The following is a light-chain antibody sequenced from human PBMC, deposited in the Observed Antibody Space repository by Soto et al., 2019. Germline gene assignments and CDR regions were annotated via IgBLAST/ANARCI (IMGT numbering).Light chain of an antibody. V-gene: IGLV2-18*02. CDR2: EVT. J-gene: IGLJ1*01. CDR1: SSDVGSYNR. CDR3: NSYTISGTYV. Sequence: QSVLTQSPSLSGSPGQSVAISCTEDSSDVGSYNRVSWYQQSPGTAPKLIIYEVTTRPSGVPDRFSGSKSGNTASLTISGLQAEDEADYYCNSYTISGTYVFGTGTKVTVL.